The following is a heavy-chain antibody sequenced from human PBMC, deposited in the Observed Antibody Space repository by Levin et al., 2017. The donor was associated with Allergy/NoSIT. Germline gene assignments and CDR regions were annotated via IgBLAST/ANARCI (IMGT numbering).Heavy chain of an antibody. Sequence: SGGSLRLSCAASGFTFSSYSMNWARQAPGKGPEWVSYISSSSSTIYYADSVKGRFTISRDNAKNSLYLQMNSLRAEDTAVYYCARNEWLDYWGQGTLVTVSS. D-gene: IGHD5-12*01. CDR2: ISSSSSTI. J-gene: IGHJ4*02. V-gene: IGHV3-48*01. CDR1: GFTFSSYS. CDR3: ARNEWLDY.